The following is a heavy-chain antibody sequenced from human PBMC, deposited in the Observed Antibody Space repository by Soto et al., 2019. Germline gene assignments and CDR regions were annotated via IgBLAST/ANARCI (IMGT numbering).Heavy chain of an antibody. V-gene: IGHV3-21*06. CDR2: VSGSGNFT. Sequence: EVQLVESGGGLVRPGESLRLSCAASGFKFSSYTMNWVRQAPGKGLEWVSFVSGSGNFTFYADSVKGRFTISRDNAKDLVYLKMNRLRPEDTALYFCARRRLAGNWFDPWGPGTLVIVSS. CDR3: ARRRLAGNWFDP. CDR1: GFKFSSYT. D-gene: IGHD3-10*01. J-gene: IGHJ5*02.